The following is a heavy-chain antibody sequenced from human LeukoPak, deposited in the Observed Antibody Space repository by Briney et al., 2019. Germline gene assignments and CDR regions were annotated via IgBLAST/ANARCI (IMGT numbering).Heavy chain of an antibody. J-gene: IGHJ4*02. V-gene: IGHV1-69*04. CDR3: ARGLSPDPGSDY. D-gene: IGHD2-2*01. CDR2: VIPILGIA. Sequence: EASVKVSCKASGGTFSSYAINWVRQAPGQGLEWTGRVIPILGIANYAQKFQGRVTMTRDTSTSTVYMELSSLRSEDTAVYYCARGLSPDPGSDYWGQGTLVTVSS. CDR1: GGTFSSYA.